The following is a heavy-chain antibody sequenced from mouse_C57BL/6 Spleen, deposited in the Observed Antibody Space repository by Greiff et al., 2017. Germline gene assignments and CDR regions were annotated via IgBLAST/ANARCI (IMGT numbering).Heavy chain of an antibody. J-gene: IGHJ3*01. D-gene: IGHD2-13*01. CDR3: ASPIYYGDPSWFAY. V-gene: IGHV1-22*01. CDR1: GYTFTDYN. CDR2: INPNNGGT. Sequence: EVQLQQSGPELVKPGASVKMSCKASGYTFTDYNMHWVKQSHGKSLEWIGYINPNNGGTSYNQKFKGKATLTVNKSSSTAYMELLSLTSEDSAVYFCASPIYYGDPSWFAYWGKGTLVTVSA.